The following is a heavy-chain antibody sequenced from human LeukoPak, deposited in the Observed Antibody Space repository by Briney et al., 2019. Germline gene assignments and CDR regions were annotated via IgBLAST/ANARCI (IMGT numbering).Heavy chain of an antibody. CDR2: IYHSGST. CDR3: ARAYRTIDY. CDR1: GHSISSDYY. D-gene: IGHD1/OR15-1a*01. Sequence: SETLSLTCAVSGHSISSDYYWGCIRPPPGKGLEWIGSIYHSGSTYYNPSLKSRVTILVDTSKNQFSLKLSSVTAADTAVYYCARAYRTIDYWGQGTLVTVSS. J-gene: IGHJ4*02. V-gene: IGHV4-38-2*01.